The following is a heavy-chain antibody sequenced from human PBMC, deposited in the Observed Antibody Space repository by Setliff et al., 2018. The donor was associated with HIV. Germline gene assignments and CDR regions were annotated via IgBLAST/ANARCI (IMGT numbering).Heavy chain of an antibody. V-gene: IGHV3-23*03. CDR2: IYSGSGST. CDR3: AKETPMGLDWSSPDPRNYNAYYYMDV. J-gene: IGHJ6*03. D-gene: IGHD1-1*01. CDR1: GFTFGSYT. Sequence: GGSLRLSCEGSGFTFGSYTMSWVRQAPGKGLEWLSVIYSGSGSTKYADSVKGRFTVSRDNSKNMLYLQMARLSVEDTATYHCAKETPMGLDWSSPDPRNYNAYYYMDVWGEGTTVTVSS.